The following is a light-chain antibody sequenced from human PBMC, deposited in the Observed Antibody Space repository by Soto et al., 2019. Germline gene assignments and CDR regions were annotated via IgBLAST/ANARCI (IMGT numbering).Light chain of an antibody. V-gene: IGKV1-39*02. CDR2: AAS. CDR1: QSITRF. CDR3: QYYGTSPQT. J-gene: IGKJ1*01. Sequence: DIQMTQSPSSLSSSVGYRFTITCVASQSITRFLNWYQQKPGKAPKLLIYAASRLQSGVPSRFSGSGSGTDFTLTISSLQPDDFAVYYCQYYGTSPQTFGQGTKVDTK.